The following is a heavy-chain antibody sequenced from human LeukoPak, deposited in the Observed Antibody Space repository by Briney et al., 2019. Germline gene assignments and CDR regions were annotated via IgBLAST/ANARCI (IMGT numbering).Heavy chain of an antibody. CDR1: GFTFSSYA. CDR3: ARMGYASGSYYKSLDS. J-gene: IGHJ4*02. V-gene: IGHV3-23*01. Sequence: GGSLRLSCAASGFTFSSYAMSWVRQAPGKGLERVSGISDSGGTTYYADSVKGRFTISRDNPKNTLYLQMNSLRVEDTAVYYCARMGYASGSYYKSLDSWGQGTLVTVSS. D-gene: IGHD3-10*01. CDR2: ISDSGGTT.